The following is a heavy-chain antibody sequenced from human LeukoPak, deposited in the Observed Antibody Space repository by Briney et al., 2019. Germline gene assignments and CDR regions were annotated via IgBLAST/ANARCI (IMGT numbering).Heavy chain of an antibody. CDR3: ARDFKVDGSSGYYAFDI. V-gene: IGHV4-59*01. CDR2: IYYSGSTYYSGST. D-gene: IGHD3-22*01. J-gene: IGHJ3*02. CDR1: GGTISSYY. Sequence: SETLSLTCTVSGGTISSYYWGWIRQPPGKGLEWIGNIYYSGSTYYSGSTNYNPSLKSRVTISIDKSKNQFSLKMSSVTAADTAVYYCARDFKVDGSSGYYAFDIWGQGTMVTVSS.